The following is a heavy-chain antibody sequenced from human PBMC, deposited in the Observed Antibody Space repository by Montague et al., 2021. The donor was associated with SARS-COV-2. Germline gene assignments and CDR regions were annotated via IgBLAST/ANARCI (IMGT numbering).Heavy chain of an antibody. CDR2: FPADGRNI. Sequence: SLRLSCATSGFTFSYYGMFWVRQAPGKGPEWVAIFPADGRNIYYADSVKGRFTVSRDNSRGTLYLQMNSLRVEDTAMYYCARDLSGRFDLWGQGTLSPSPQ. J-gene: IGHJ5*02. CDR1: GFTFSYYG. CDR3: ARDLSGRFDL. V-gene: IGHV3-30*03.